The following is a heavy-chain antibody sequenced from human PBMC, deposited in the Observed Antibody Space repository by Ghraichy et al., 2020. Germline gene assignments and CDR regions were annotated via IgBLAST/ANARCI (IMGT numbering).Heavy chain of an antibody. CDR3: SRHPLTTVYLWENS. CDR2: MYYSGGT. Sequence: ESLNISCTVSGDSISTTHYYWDWIRQPPGKGLEWIGSMYYSGGTDYNPSLKSRVTMSVDTSKNQFSLKLTSVTAADTAVYYCSRHPLTTVYLWENSWGQGILVSVSS. D-gene: IGHD4-17*01. J-gene: IGHJ4*02. V-gene: IGHV4-39*01. CDR1: GDSISTTHYY.